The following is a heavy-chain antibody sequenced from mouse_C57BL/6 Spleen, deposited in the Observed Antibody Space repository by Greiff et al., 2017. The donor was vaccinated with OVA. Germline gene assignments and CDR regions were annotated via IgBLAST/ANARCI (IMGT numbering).Heavy chain of an antibody. CDR3: ARWLLGFDY. CDR1: GYTFTSYG. Sequence: VKLVESGAELARPGASVKLSCKASGYTFTSYGISWVKQRTGQGLEWIGEIYPRSGNTYYNEKFKGKATLTADKSSSTAYMELRSLTSEDSAVYFCARWLLGFDYWGQGTTLTVSS. D-gene: IGHD2-3*01. J-gene: IGHJ2*01. V-gene: IGHV1-81*01. CDR2: IYPRSGNT.